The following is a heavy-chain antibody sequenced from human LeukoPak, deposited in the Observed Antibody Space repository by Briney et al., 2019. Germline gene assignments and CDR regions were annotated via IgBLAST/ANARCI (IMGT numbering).Heavy chain of an antibody. CDR3: ASHGRGYWFDP. CDR2: IYYSGST. J-gene: IGHJ5*02. CDR1: GGSISSSSYY. V-gene: IGHV4-39*01. Sequence: SETLSLTCTVSGGSISSSSYYWGWIRQPPGKGLEWIGSIYYSGSTYYNPSLKSRVTISVDTSKNQFSLKLSSVTAADTAVYYCASHGRGYWFDPWGQGTLVTVSS. D-gene: IGHD2-15*01.